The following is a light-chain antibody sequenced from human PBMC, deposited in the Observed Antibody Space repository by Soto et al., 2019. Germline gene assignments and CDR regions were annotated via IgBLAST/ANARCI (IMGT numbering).Light chain of an antibody. CDR1: QSISSW. V-gene: IGKV1-5*01. CDR3: QQYNSMAWT. J-gene: IGKJ1*01. Sequence: DIQMTQSPSTLSASIGDRVTITFRASQSISSWLAWYQQKPGKAPKLLIYDASSLESGVPSRFSGSGSGTEFTLTISSLQPDDFATYYCQQYNSMAWTFGQGTKVDI. CDR2: DAS.